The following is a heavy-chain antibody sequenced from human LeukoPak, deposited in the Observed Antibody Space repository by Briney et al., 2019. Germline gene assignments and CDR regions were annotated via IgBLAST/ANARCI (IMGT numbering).Heavy chain of an antibody. CDR3: ARDRDSSGWYEGFDY. V-gene: IGHV3-30-3*01. CDR2: ISYDGSNK. D-gene: IGHD6-19*01. Sequence: GGSLRLSCAASGFTFSSSAMHWVRQAPDKGLEWVAVISYDGSNKYYADSVKGRFTTSRDNSKNTPYLQMNSLGADDTAVYYCARDRDSSGWYEGFDYWGQGTLVTVSS. CDR1: GFTFSSSA. J-gene: IGHJ4*02.